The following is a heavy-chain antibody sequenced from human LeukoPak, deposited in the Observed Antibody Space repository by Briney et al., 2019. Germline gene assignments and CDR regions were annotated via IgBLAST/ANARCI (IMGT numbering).Heavy chain of an antibody. D-gene: IGHD3-9*01. CDR1: GFTFSSYG. J-gene: IGHJ4*02. Sequence: PGGSLRLSCAASGFTFSSYGMHWVRQAPGKGLEWVAVIWYDGSNKYYADSVKGRFTISRDNSKNTLYLQMNSLRAEDTAVYYCARDIMYCDILTGYIPYGLDYWGQGTLVTVSS. V-gene: IGHV3-33*08. CDR2: IWYDGSNK. CDR3: ARDIMYCDILTGYIPYGLDY.